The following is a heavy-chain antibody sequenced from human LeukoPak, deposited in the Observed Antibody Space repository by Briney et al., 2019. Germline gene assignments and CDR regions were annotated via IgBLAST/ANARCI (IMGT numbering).Heavy chain of an antibody. Sequence: SETLSLTCTVSGGSISSSSYYWSWIRQPPGKGLEWIGEINHSGSTNYNPSLKSRVTISVDTSKNQFSLKLSSVTAADTAVYYCARGPAYGSLYYFDYWGQGTLVTVSS. J-gene: IGHJ4*02. CDR1: GGSISSSSYY. CDR3: ARGPAYGSLYYFDY. D-gene: IGHD6-13*01. V-gene: IGHV4-39*07. CDR2: INHSGST.